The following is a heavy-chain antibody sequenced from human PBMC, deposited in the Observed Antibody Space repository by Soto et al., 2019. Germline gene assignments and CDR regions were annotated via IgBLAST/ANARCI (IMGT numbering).Heavy chain of an antibody. V-gene: IGHV4-59*01. J-gene: IGHJ4*02. CDR2: IYYSGST. CDR3: ARFNHFDY. Sequence: SETLSLTCTVSGASISSYYWGWIRQPPGKRLEWIGNIYYSGSTNYNPSLKSRVTISVDTSKNQFSLTVISVTAADTAMYYCARFNHFDYWGQGILVTVSS. CDR1: GASISSYY.